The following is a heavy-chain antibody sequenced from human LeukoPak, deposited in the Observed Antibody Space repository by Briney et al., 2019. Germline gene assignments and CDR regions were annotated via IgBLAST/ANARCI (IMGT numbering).Heavy chain of an antibody. J-gene: IGHJ4*02. CDR2: IYSGGTT. Sequence: PGGSLRLSCSASGFTVSSNYMSWVRQAPGKGLGWVSVIYSGGTTYYADSVKGRFTISRDNAKNSLYLQMNSLRAEDTAVYYCARDGIVGVTCFDYWGQGTLVTVSS. V-gene: IGHV3-66*01. D-gene: IGHD1-26*01. CDR3: ARDGIVGVTCFDY. CDR1: GFTVSSNY.